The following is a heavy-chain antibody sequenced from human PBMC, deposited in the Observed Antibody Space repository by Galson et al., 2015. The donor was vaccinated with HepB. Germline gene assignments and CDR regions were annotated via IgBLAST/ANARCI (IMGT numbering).Heavy chain of an antibody. V-gene: IGHV3-30-3*01. CDR3: ARDGSMQQWLELFDY. CDR1: GFTFSSYA. CDR2: ISYDGSNK. D-gene: IGHD6-19*01. J-gene: IGHJ4*02. Sequence: SLRLSCAASGFTFSSYAMHWVRQAPGKGLEWVAVISYDGSNKYYADSVKGRFTISRDNSKNTLYLQMNSLRAEDTAVYYCARDGSMQQWLELFDYWGQGTLVTVSS.